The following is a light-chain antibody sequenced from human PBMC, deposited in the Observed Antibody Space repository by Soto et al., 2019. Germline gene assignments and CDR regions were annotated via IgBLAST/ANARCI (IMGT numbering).Light chain of an antibody. CDR1: SSNIGKNY. Sequence: QSVLTQPPSGSAAPGQKVTISCSGSSSNIGKNYVSWYQQLPGTAPKLLIYENNKRPSGIPDRFSGSKSGTSATLGISGLQTGDEADYYCGTWDSSLSAGVFGGGTKVTVL. V-gene: IGLV1-51*02. CDR3: GTWDSSLSAGV. J-gene: IGLJ3*02. CDR2: ENN.